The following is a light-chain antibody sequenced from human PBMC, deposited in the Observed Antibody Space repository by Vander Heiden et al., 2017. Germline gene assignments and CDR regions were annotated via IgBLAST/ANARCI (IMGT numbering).Light chain of an antibody. Sequence: QSVLTQPPSASGTPGQRVTISCSGSSSNIGSNYVYWYQQLPGTAPKLLIYRKKQRPSGVPDRFSGSKSGTSASPAISGLRSEDEADYYCAAWDDNLSGPYWGFGGGTKLTVL. CDR3: AAWDDNLSGPYWG. V-gene: IGLV1-47*01. J-gene: IGLJ3*02. CDR1: SSNIGSNY. CDR2: RKK.